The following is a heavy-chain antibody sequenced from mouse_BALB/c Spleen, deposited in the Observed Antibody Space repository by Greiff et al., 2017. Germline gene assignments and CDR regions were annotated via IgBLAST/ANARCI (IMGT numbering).Heavy chain of an antibody. CDR2: ISSGSSTI. Sequence: DVHLVESGGGLVQPGGSRKLSCAASGFTFSSFGMHWVRQAPEKGLEWVAYISSGSSTIYYADTVKGRFTISRDNPKNTLFLQMTSLRSEDTAMYYCARKDGYYAMDYWGQGTSVTVSS. J-gene: IGHJ4*01. D-gene: IGHD2-3*01. V-gene: IGHV5-17*02. CDR3: ARKDGYYAMDY. CDR1: GFTFSSFG.